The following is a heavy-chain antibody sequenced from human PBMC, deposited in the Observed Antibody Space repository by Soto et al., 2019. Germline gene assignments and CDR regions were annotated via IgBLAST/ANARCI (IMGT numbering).Heavy chain of an antibody. CDR1: GFTFSSYS. CDR3: ESAGVAGTFSFDH. J-gene: IGHJ4*02. V-gene: IGHV3-21*01. D-gene: IGHD6-13*01. Sequence: PGGSLRLSCAASGFTFSSYSMNWVRQAPGKGLEWVSSISSSSSYIYYADSVKGRFTISRDNAKNSLYLQMNSLRAEDTAVYYWESAGVAGTFSFDHWGQGTLVTVSS. CDR2: ISSSSSYI.